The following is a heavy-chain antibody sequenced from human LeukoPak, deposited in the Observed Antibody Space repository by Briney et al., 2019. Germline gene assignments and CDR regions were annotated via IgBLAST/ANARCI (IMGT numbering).Heavy chain of an antibody. CDR3: ARAWYYYDSSGYIFDY. J-gene: IGHJ4*02. Sequence: GGSLRLSCAASGFTVSSNYMSWVRQAPGKGLEWVSVIYSGGSTYYADSVKGRFTISRDNSKNTLYLQMNSLRAEDTAVYYCARAWYYYDSSGYIFDYWGQGTLVTVSS. CDR2: IYSGGST. D-gene: IGHD3-22*01. CDR1: GFTVSSNY. V-gene: IGHV3-66*01.